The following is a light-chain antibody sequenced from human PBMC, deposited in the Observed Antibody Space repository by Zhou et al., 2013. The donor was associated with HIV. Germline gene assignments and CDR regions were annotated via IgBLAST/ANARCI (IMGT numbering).Light chain of an antibody. CDR2: GAS. V-gene: IGKV3-15*01. CDR3: QQYNNWPRT. Sequence: EILMTQSPATLSVSPGERATLSCRASQSVSTNLAWYRQKPGQAPRLLISGASTRATGVPARFSGSGSGTEFTLTISSMQSEDFAVYYCQQYNNWPRTFGQGTKVEIK. CDR1: QSVSTN. J-gene: IGKJ1*01.